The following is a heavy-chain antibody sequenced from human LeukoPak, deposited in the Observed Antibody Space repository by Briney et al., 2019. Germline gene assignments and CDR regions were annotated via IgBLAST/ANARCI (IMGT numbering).Heavy chain of an antibody. J-gene: IGHJ5*02. CDR1: GYTFTSYG. CDR2: ISAYNGNT. D-gene: IGHD3-9*01. CDR3: ARSLPPYDIEGFDP. Sequence: ASVKVSCKASGYTFTSYGISWVRQAPGQGLEWMGWISAYNGNTNYAQKIQGRVTMTTDTSTSTAYMELRSLRSEDTAVYYCARSLPPYDIEGFDPWGQGTLVTVSS. V-gene: IGHV1-18*01.